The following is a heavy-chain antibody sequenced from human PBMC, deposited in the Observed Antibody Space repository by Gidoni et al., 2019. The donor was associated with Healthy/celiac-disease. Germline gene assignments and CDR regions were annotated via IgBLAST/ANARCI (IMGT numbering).Heavy chain of an antibody. J-gene: IGHJ6*02. CDR1: GGSISSSSYY. CDR3: ARYDILTGYYLGL. CDR2: IYYSGST. Sequence: QLQLQESGPGLVKPSETLSLTCTVSGGSISSSSYYWDWGWIGSIYYSGSTYYNPSLKSRVTISVDTSKNQFSLKLSSVTAADTAVYYCARYDILTGYYLGLWSQGTTVTVSS. D-gene: IGHD3-9*01. V-gene: IGHV4-39*01.